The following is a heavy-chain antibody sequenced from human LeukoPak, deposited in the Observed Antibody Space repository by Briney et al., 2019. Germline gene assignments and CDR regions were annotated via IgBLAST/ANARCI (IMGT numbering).Heavy chain of an antibody. Sequence: GGSLRLSCAASGFTFSSYSMNWVRQTPGKGLEWVSSISSSSSYIYYADSVKGRFTISRDNAKNSLYLQMNSLRAEDTAVYYCAREVGGSYCAYYYYYMDVWGKGTTVTVSS. CDR3: AREVGGSYCAYYYYYMDV. CDR2: ISSSSSYI. J-gene: IGHJ6*03. D-gene: IGHD1-26*01. CDR1: GFTFSSYS. V-gene: IGHV3-21*01.